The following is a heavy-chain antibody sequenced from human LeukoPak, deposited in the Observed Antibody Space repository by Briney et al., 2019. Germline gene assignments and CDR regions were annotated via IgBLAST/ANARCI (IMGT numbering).Heavy chain of an antibody. CDR3: ARDSKGSSWYNPYYYYYMDV. Sequence: SVKVSCKASGGTFSSYAISWVRQAPGQGLEWMGGIIPIFGTANYAQKLQGRVTMTTDTSTSTAYMELRSLRSDDTAVYYCARDSKGSSWYNPYYYYYMDVWGKGTTVTISS. D-gene: IGHD6-13*01. CDR1: GGTFSSYA. J-gene: IGHJ6*03. V-gene: IGHV1-69*05. CDR2: IIPIFGTA.